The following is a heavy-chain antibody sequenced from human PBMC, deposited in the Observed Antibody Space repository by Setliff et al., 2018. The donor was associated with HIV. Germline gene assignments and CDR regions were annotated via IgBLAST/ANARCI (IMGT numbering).Heavy chain of an antibody. Sequence: SETLSLTCTVSGGSISSYYWSWIRQPAGKGLEWIGRIYTSGTTKYNPSLKSRVTISVDTSKNQFSLKLTSVTAADTAVYYCARGRHGLGLDVWGQGTLVTVSS. CDR3: ARGRHGLGLDV. CDR1: GGSISSYY. CDR2: IYTSGTT. J-gene: IGHJ4*02. V-gene: IGHV4-4*07. D-gene: IGHD3-10*01.